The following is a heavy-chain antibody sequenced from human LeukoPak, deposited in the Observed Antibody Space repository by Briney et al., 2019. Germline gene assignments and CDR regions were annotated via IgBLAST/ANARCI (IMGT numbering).Heavy chain of an antibody. Sequence: PGGSLRLSCAASGFTVSSSHMSWVRQAPGKGLEWVSVIYSGGSTYYADSVKGRLTISRDNSKNTLYLQMNSLRAEDTAVYYCASHSSSWYGFDYWGQGTLVTVSS. CDR1: GFTVSSSH. CDR2: IYSGGST. CDR3: ASHSSSWYGFDY. D-gene: IGHD6-13*01. V-gene: IGHV3-53*01. J-gene: IGHJ4*02.